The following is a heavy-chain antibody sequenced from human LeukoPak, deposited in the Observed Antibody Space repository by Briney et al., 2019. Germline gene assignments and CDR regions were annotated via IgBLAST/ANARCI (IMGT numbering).Heavy chain of an antibody. V-gene: IGHV3-23*01. CDR3: AKTEAVYDARFDY. CDR2: ISGSGGST. D-gene: IGHD3-16*01. J-gene: IGHJ4*02. Sequence: PGGSLRLSCAASGFTFSNYIMSWVRQAPGKGLEWVSGISGSGGSTYYADSVKGRFTISRDNSKNTLYLQMNSLRAEDTAVYYCAKTEAVYDARFDYWGQGTLVTVSS. CDR1: GFTFSNYI.